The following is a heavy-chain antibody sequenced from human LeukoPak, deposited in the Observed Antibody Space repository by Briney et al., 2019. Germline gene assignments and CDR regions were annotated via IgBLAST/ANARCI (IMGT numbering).Heavy chain of an antibody. CDR2: TNEAGGDK. CDR3: ARDLGPVLVY. V-gene: IGHV3-7*01. J-gene: IGHJ4*02. D-gene: IGHD2-8*02. Sequence: GGSLRLSCAASGFTFSDFWMSWVRQAPGKGLECVASTNEAGGDKYYVDSVKGRFTISRDNSKNTLYLQMNSLRAEDTAVYYCARDLGPVLVYWGQGTLVTVSS. CDR1: GFTFSDFW.